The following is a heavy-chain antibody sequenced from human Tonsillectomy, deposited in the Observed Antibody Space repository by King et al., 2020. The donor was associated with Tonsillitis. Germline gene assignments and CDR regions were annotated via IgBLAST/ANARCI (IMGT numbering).Heavy chain of an antibody. CDR3: ARRDGALDYYYYGMDV. D-gene: IGHD4-17*01. V-gene: IGHV3-30-3*01. Sequence: QLVQSGGGVVQPGRSLRLSCAASGFTFSSYAMHWVRQAPGKGLEWVALISFDGSNKEYADSAKGRFTISRDNSKTRLYLQMNSLRAEDTAVYYCARRDGALDYYYYGMDVWGKGTTVTVSS. J-gene: IGHJ6*04. CDR1: GFTFSSYA. CDR2: ISFDGSNK.